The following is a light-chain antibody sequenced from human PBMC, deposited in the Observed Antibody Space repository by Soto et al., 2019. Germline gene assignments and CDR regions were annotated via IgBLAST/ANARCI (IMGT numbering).Light chain of an antibody. Sequence: QSVLTQPRSVSGSPGQSDTISCTGTSSDVGAYNYVSWYQQHPGKAPKVMIYEVSKRPSGVPDRFSGSKSGNTASLTISGLQAEDEAEYFCCSYAGSYTYVFATGTKLTVL. J-gene: IGLJ1*01. CDR2: EVS. CDR1: SSDVGAYNY. CDR3: CSYAGSYTYV. V-gene: IGLV2-11*01.